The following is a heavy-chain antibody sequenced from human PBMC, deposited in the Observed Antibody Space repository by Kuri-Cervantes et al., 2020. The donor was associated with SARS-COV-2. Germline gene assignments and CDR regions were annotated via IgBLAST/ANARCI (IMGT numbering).Heavy chain of an antibody. V-gene: IGHV1-69*05. D-gene: IGHD3-16*01. J-gene: IGHJ4*02. CDR3: ARGLGDPSSGYFDY. CDR1: GYTFTSYD. CDR2: IIPIFGTA. Sequence: SVKVSCKASGYTFTSYDISWVRQAPGQGLEWMGGIIPIFGTANYAQKFQGRVTITTDESTSTAYMELSSLRSEDTAVYYCARGLGDPSSGYFDYWGQGTLVTVSS.